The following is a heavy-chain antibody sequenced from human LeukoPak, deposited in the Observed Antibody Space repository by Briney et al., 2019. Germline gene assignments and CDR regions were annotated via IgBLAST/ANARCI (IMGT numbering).Heavy chain of an antibody. CDR3: ARISSSNWYNERGAFDV. Sequence: PSETLSLTCTVSGGSVSSVSSYWSWVRQPAGKGLEWIGRIYTSGITDYNPSLKSRVTISVDTSKNQFSLKLRSVTAADTAVYYCARISSSNWYNERGAFDVWGQGTMVTVSS. D-gene: IGHD6-13*01. CDR2: IYTSGIT. J-gene: IGHJ3*01. V-gene: IGHV4-61*10. CDR1: GGSVSSVSSY.